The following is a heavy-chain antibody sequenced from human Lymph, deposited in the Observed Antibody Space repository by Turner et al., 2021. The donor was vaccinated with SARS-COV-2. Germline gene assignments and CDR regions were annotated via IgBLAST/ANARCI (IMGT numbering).Heavy chain of an antibody. J-gene: IGHJ4*02. V-gene: IGHV1-69*01. D-gene: IGHD2-15*01. CDR1: GGTFSSSA. CDR2: IIPIFGTA. CDR3: ARGAAYCSGGSCYRKGFDY. Sequence: QVQLVQSGAEVKKPGSSVKVSCKASGGTFSSSAISWVRPAPGQGLEWMGGIIPIFGTANYAQRFQGRVTITADESTSTAYMELRSLRSEDTAVYYCARGAAYCSGGSCYRKGFDYWGQGTPVTVSS.